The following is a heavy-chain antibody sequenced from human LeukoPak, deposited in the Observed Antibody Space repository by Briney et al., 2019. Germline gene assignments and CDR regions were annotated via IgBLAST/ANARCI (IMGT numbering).Heavy chain of an antibody. CDR2: IIPIFGTA. CDR1: GGTFSSYA. V-gene: IGHV1-69*05. J-gene: IGHJ3*02. CDR3: AREGGSYSSSSGSGAFDI. Sequence: ASVKVSCEASGGTFSSYAISWVRQAPGQGLEWMGGIIPIFGTANYAQKFQGRVTITTDESTSTAYMELSSLRSEDTAVYYCAREGGSYSSSSGSGAFDIWGQGTMVTVSS. D-gene: IGHD6-6*01.